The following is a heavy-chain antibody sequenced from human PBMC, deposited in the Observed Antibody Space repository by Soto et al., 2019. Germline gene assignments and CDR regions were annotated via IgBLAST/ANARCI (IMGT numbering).Heavy chain of an antibody. J-gene: IGHJ6*02. CDR2: IIPIFGTA. CDR3: ATPGSPLDYYYGMDV. Sequence: QVQLVQSGAEVKKPGSSVKVSCKASGGTFSSYAISWVRQAPGQGLEWMGGIIPIFGTANYAQKFQGRVTMTAGESTSTAYMELSSLRSEDRAVYYCATPGSPLDYYYGMDVWGQGPTVTVSS. V-gene: IGHV1-69*12. CDR1: GGTFSSYA. D-gene: IGHD2-15*01.